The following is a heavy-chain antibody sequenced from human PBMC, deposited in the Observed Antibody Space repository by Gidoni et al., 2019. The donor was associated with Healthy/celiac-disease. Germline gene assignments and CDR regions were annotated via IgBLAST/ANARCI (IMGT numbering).Heavy chain of an antibody. Sequence: QVQLVESGGGVVQTGRSLRLSCAASGFTFSSYALHWVRQAPGTGLEWVAVISYDGSNKYYADSVKGRFTISRDNSKNTLYLQMNSLRAEDTAVYYCARDRSIFTAHYYYYGMDVWGQGTTVTVSS. V-gene: IGHV3-30-3*01. CDR2: ISYDGSNK. D-gene: IGHD3-9*01. J-gene: IGHJ6*02. CDR3: ARDRSIFTAHYYYYGMDV. CDR1: GFTFSSYA.